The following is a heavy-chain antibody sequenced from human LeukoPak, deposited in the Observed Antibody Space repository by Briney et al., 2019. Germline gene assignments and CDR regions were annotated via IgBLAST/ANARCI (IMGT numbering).Heavy chain of an antibody. CDR1: GGTFSSYA. CDR2: ISAYNGNT. D-gene: IGHD1-26*01. CDR3: ARSSQELLGFDY. V-gene: IGHV1-18*01. J-gene: IGHJ4*02. Sequence: ASVKVSCKASGGTFSSYAISWVRQAPGQGLEWMGWISAYNGNTNYAQKLQGRVTMTTDTSTSTAYMELRSLRSDDTAVYYCARSSQELLGFDYWGQGTLVTVSS.